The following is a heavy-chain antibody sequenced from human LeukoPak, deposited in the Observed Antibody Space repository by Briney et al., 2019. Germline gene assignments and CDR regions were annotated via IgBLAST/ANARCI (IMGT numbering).Heavy chain of an antibody. Sequence: GGSLRPSCAPSGFTFSGFGMHWVRRAPGKGLEGLAFLRYHGSNTYYADSVKGRFTVSRDNSNNTLYLQMNSLRAEDTAVYYCAKDWAYSSGYYYFDYWGQGTLVTVSS. J-gene: IGHJ4*02. CDR3: AKDWAYSSGYYYFDY. CDR1: GFTFSGFG. D-gene: IGHD3-22*01. V-gene: IGHV3-30*02. CDR2: LRYHGSNT.